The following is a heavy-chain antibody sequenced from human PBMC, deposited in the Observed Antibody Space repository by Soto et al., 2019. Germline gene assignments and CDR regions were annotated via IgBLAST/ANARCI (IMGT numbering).Heavy chain of an antibody. CDR3: TINYYDTSGYSIDI. Sequence: GGSLRLSCAASGFTFSAHYMDWVRQAPEKGLEWVGRSRNKDNSYNTEYAASVKGRFTLSRDDSKNSLYLQMNSLKTEDTAVYYCTINYYDTSGYSIDIWGQGTMVTVSS. CDR1: GFTFSAHY. D-gene: IGHD3-22*01. J-gene: IGHJ3*02. V-gene: IGHV3-72*01. CDR2: SRNKDNSYNT.